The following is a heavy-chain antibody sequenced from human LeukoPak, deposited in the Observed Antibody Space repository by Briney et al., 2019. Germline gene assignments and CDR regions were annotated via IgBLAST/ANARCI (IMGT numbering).Heavy chain of an antibody. Sequence: PGESPRLSCAASGFTFSSYVMHWVRQAPGKGLEWVAVIWSDGNIKYYADSVKGRFTIYRDNSKNTLYLQMNSLRAEDTAVYYCAREAPYYYDSSGYYSYDAFDIWGQGTMVTVSS. CDR3: AREAPYYYDSSGYYSYDAFDI. J-gene: IGHJ3*02. V-gene: IGHV3-33*01. CDR2: IWSDGNIK. D-gene: IGHD3-22*01. CDR1: GFTFSSYV.